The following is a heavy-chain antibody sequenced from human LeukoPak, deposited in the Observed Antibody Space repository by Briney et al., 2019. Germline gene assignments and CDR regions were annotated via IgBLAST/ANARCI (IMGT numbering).Heavy chain of an antibody. Sequence: SETLSLTCTVSGGSISTYYWSWIRPPPGQGLEWIGYIYYSGSTNYNPSLKSRVTISVDTSKNQFSLNLKSVTAADTAVYYCARGSDYYGSGIKYNWFDPWGQGTLVTVSS. CDR1: GGSISTYY. CDR3: ARGSDYYGSGIKYNWFDP. D-gene: IGHD3-10*01. CDR2: IYYSGST. V-gene: IGHV4-59*01. J-gene: IGHJ5*02.